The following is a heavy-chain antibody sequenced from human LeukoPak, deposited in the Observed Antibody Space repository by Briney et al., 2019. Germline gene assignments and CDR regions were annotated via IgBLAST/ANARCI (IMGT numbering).Heavy chain of an antibody. Sequence: WGSLRLSCAASGFTFSSYAMSWVRQAPGKRLEWVSAISGSGGSTYYADSVNGRFTISRDNSKNTLYLQMNSLRAEDTAVYYCAKGIYCSSTSCPPRYGMDVWGKGTTVTVSS. CDR1: GFTFSSYA. D-gene: IGHD2-2*01. V-gene: IGHV3-23*01. J-gene: IGHJ6*04. CDR2: ISGSGGST. CDR3: AKGIYCSSTSCPPRYGMDV.